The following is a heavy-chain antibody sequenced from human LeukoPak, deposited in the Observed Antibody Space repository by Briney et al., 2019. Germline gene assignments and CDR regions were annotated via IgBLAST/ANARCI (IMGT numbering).Heavy chain of an antibody. CDR3: ARGRRAFYESRGNRFYYYMDV. D-gene: IGHD3-22*01. CDR1: GGSFSDFH. V-gene: IGHV4-34*01. CDR2: INRN. Sequence: PSETLSLTCGVYGGSFSDFHWTWIRQSPGKGLEWIGEINRNNYNPSHKIRVTISLDTSKNQCSLTLTSVTAADTAVYYCARGRRAFYESRGNRFYYYMDVWGKGTTVIVSS. J-gene: IGHJ6*03.